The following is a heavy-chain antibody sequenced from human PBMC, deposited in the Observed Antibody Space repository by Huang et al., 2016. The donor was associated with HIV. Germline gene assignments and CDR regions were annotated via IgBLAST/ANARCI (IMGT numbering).Heavy chain of an antibody. CDR3: TRGVRDFDS. V-gene: IGHV6-1*01. Sequence: QVQLQQSGPGLVKPSQTLSLPCAIAGDSVSSDSGAWNWIRQSPSRGLEWLGRTYYRSKWYTKYGIAVRSRITIKSDTSKNQFSLHLNSVTPEDTGVYYCTRGVRDFDSWGQGTLVTVSS. CDR2: TYYRSKWYT. CDR1: GDSVSSDSGA. D-gene: IGHD3-3*01. J-gene: IGHJ4*02.